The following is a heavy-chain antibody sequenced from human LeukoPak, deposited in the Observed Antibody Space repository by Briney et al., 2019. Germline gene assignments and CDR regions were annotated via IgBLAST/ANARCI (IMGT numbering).Heavy chain of an antibody. CDR2: ISGSAGNT. J-gene: IGHJ4*02. Sequence: GGSLRLSCAASGFTFSSYAMSWVRQAPGKGLEWVSAISGSAGNTYYADSVKGRFTISRDNSKNTLYLQMNSLRVEDMAVYYCAKGPYDSSGYYSEYWGQGTLVTVSS. CDR3: AKGPYDSSGYYSEY. CDR1: GFTFSSYA. D-gene: IGHD3-22*01. V-gene: IGHV3-23*01.